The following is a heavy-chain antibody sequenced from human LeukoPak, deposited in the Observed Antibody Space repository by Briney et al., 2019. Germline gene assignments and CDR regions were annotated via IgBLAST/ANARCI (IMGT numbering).Heavy chain of an antibody. Sequence: GASVKVSCKASGYTFTSYGISWVRQAPGQGLEWMGWISAYNGNTNYAQKLQGRVTMTTDTSTSTAYMELSRLRSDDTAVYYCARESWDRTYGGYYDFWSGLTRGAFDIWGQGTMVTVSS. CDR2: ISAYNGNT. J-gene: IGHJ3*02. CDR1: GYTFTSYG. V-gene: IGHV1-18*01. CDR3: ARESWDRTYGGYYDFWSGLTRGAFDI. D-gene: IGHD3-3*01.